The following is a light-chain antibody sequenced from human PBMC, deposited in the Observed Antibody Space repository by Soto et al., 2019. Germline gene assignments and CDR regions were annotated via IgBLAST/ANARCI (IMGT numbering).Light chain of an antibody. CDR2: GAS. Sequence: EIVLTQSPGTLSLSPGERATLSCRASQSVSSSYLAWYKQKPGQAPRLLIYGASSRATGIPDRFSGSGSGTEFTRTISRLEPEDVAVYYCQQYGSSPLTFGGGTKVEIK. J-gene: IGKJ4*01. V-gene: IGKV3-20*01. CDR3: QQYGSSPLT. CDR1: QSVSSSY.